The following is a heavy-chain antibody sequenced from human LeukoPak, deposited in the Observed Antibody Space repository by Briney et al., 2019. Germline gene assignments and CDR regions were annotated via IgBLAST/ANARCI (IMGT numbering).Heavy chain of an antibody. CDR1: GGSFSGY. CDR2: INHSGST. Sequence: SETLSLTCAVYGGSFSGYWSWIRQPPGKGLEWIGEINHSGSTNYNPSLKSRVTISVDTSKNQFSLKLSSVTAADTAVYYCARDRSGSYYDILTGYSAPSYYFDYWGQGTLVTVSS. J-gene: IGHJ4*02. V-gene: IGHV4-34*01. CDR3: ARDRSGSYYDILTGYSAPSYYFDY. D-gene: IGHD3-9*01.